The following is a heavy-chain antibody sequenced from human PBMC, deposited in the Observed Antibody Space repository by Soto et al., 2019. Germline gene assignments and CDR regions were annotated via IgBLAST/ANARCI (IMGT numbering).Heavy chain of an antibody. CDR1: GFTFRNYW. V-gene: IGHV3-74*01. Sequence: GVSLRLSCGASGFTFRNYWMNWVRQAPGKGLVWVARINSDGSSKDYADSVKGRFTVSRDNTKNSLYLQLNSLGVDDTAVYYCARGPGGRGYGSHFHPWGKGALVPVSP. J-gene: IGHJ1*01. CDR2: INSDGSSK. CDR3: ARGPGGRGYGSHFHP. D-gene: IGHD3-16*01.